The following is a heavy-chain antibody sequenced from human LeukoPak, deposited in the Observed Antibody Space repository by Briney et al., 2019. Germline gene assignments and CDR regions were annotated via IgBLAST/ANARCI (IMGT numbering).Heavy chain of an antibody. CDR1: GGTFSSYA. J-gene: IGHJ5*02. V-gene: IGHV1-69*13. CDR2: IIPIFGTA. Sequence: GASVKVSCKASGGTFSSYAISWVRQAPGQGLEWMGGIIPIFGTASYAQKFQGRVTITADESTSTAYMELSSLRSEDTAVYYCARRYTNWFDPWGQGTLVTVSS. CDR3: ARRYTNWFDP. D-gene: IGHD1-14*01.